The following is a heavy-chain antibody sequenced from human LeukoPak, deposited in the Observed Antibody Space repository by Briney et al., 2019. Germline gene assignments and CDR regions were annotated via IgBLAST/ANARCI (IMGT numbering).Heavy chain of an antibody. CDR3: ATDRKVGTWDPRFDY. V-gene: IGHV3-7*01. CDR1: GFPFTNYW. CDR2: INQGGSET. J-gene: IGHJ4*02. D-gene: IGHD4-23*01. Sequence: PGRSLRLSCAASGFPFTNYWMIWVRQAPGKRPEWVGNINQGGSETNYVDSVKGRFSISRDNAKTSLYLQMNSLRGEDTAVYYCATDRKVGTWDPRFDYWGQGALVTVSS.